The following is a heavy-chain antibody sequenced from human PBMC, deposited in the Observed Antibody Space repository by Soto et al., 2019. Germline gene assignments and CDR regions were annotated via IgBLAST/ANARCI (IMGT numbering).Heavy chain of an antibody. CDR3: TTHAHEDRIRK. CDR1: GFTFSGSD. Sequence: GGSLRLSCAASGFTFSGSDLNWVRQASGKGLEWVGRIRTKANRYESAYAASVTGRFTISRDDAKNTAFRQMNSLKTEDTALYYCTTHAHEDRIRKWGPGTLVTVSS. J-gene: IGHJ4*02. CDR2: IRTKANRYES. D-gene: IGHD2-15*01. V-gene: IGHV3-73*01.